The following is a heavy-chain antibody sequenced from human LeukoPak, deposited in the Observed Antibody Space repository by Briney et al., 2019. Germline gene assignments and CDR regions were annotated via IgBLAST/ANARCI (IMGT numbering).Heavy chain of an antibody. Sequence: ASVKASCKASGYTFTGYYMHWVRQAPGQGLEWMGWINPNSGGTNYAQKFQGRVTMTRDTSISTAYMELSRLRSDDTAVYYCARGHSSGWYGGAYYFDYWGQGTLVTVSS. CDR1: GYTFTGYY. V-gene: IGHV1-2*02. J-gene: IGHJ4*02. CDR3: ARGHSSGWYGGAYYFDY. CDR2: INPNSGGT. D-gene: IGHD6-19*01.